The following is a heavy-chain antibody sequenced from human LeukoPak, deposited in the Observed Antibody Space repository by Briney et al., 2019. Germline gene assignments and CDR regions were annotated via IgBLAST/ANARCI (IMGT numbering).Heavy chain of an antibody. D-gene: IGHD1-1*01. J-gene: IGHJ6*03. CDR2: IIPIFGTT. CDR1: GRTFSTYA. Sequence: SVKVSCKASGRTFSTYAISWVRQAPGQGLEWMGGIIPIFGTTNYAQKFQGRVTITADKSTSTAYMELRSLRSADTAVYYCARGNDGWPHYYYYFMDVWGKGTTVTVSS. CDR3: ARGNDGWPHYYYYFMDV. V-gene: IGHV1-69*06.